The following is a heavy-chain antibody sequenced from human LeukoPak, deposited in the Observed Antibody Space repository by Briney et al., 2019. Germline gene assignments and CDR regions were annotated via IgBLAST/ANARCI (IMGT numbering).Heavy chain of an antibody. CDR2: IYYSGST. CDR1: GGSISSYY. J-gene: IGHJ4*02. CDR3: ATWGIAVAGTFDY. V-gene: IGHV4-59*08. Sequence: SSETLSLTCTVSGGSISSYYWSWIRQPPGKGLEWIGYIYYSGSTNYNPSFKSRVAISVDTSKNQFSLKLSSVTAADTAVYYCATWGIAVAGTFDYWGQGTLVTVST. D-gene: IGHD6-19*01.